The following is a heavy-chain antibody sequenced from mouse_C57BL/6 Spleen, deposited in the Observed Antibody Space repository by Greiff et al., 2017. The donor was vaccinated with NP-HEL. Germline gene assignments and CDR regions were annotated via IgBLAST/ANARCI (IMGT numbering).Heavy chain of an antibody. Sequence: VQLQQSGAELVRPGASVTLSCKASGYTFTDYEMHWVKQTPVHGLEWIGAIDPETGGTAYNQKFKGKAILTADKSSSTAYMELRSLTSEDSAVYYCTRKEYYGSSYCDDYWGQGTTLTVSS. CDR2: IDPETGGT. J-gene: IGHJ2*01. D-gene: IGHD1-1*01. V-gene: IGHV1-15*01. CDR1: GYTFTDYE. CDR3: TRKEYYGSSYCDDY.